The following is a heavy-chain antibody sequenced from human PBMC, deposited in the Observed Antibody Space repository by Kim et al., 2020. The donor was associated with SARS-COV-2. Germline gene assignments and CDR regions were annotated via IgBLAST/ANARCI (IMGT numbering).Heavy chain of an antibody. CDR1: GFTFDDYA. J-gene: IGHJ4*02. D-gene: IGHD5-12*01. V-gene: IGHV3-43D*03. Sequence: GGSLRLSCAASGFTFDDYAMHWVRQAPGKGLEWVSLISWDGGSTYYADSVKGRFTISRDNSKNSLYLQMNSLRAEDTALYYCAKAYIVATIAAENLGFDYWGQGTLVTVSS. CDR3: AKAYIVATIAAENLGFDY. CDR2: ISWDGGST.